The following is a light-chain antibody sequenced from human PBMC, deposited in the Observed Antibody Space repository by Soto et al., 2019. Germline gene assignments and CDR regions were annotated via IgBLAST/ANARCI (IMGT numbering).Light chain of an antibody. Sequence: EIVMTQSPATLSVSPGERATLSYRASQSVSSYLAWYQQKPGQAPRLLIYGASTRATGIPARFSGSGSGTEFTLTISSLQSEDFAVYYCQQYNNWHWTFGQGTKV. V-gene: IGKV3-15*01. J-gene: IGKJ1*01. CDR1: QSVSSY. CDR2: GAS. CDR3: QQYNNWHWT.